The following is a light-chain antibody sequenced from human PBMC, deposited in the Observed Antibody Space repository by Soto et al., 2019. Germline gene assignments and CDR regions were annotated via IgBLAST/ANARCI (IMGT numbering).Light chain of an antibody. Sequence: QSALTQPASVSGSPGQSITISCTGTGSDVGGYNYVSWYQQHPGKAPKLMIYDVSNRPSGVSNRFSGSESGNTASLTISGLQAEDEAEYYCSSYTSSNTFVLFGGGTQLTVL. CDR3: SSYTSSNTFVL. CDR2: DVS. J-gene: IGLJ3*02. V-gene: IGLV2-14*03. CDR1: GSDVGGYNY.